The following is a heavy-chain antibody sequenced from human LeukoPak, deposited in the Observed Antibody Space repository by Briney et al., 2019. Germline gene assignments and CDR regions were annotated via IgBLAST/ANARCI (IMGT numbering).Heavy chain of an antibody. Sequence: ASVKVSCKASGYTFISYYIHWVRQAPGQGLEWMGIINPSGASASYAQKFQGRVTMTRDLSTSTVYMELSSLSSEDTAVYYCARGGHGTSVAVAGTGDFWGQGTLVTVSS. CDR1: GYTFISYY. J-gene: IGHJ4*02. D-gene: IGHD6-19*01. CDR3: ARGGHGTSVAVAGTGDF. CDR2: INPSGASA. V-gene: IGHV1-46*01.